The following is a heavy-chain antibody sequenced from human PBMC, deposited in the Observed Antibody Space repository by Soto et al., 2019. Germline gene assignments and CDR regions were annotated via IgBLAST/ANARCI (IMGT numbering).Heavy chain of an antibody. CDR3: VKGGGCSSTSCTHYYYYGMDV. D-gene: IGHD2-2*01. Sequence: PGGSLRLPCGASAFTFSSYAMSWVRPAPGKGLEWVSAIGGSGSSTYYADSVKGRFTISRDNSKNTLYLQMSSLRAEDTAVYYCVKGGGCSSTSCTHYYYYGMDVWGQGTTVTVSS. V-gene: IGHV3-23*01. CDR1: AFTFSSYA. J-gene: IGHJ6*02. CDR2: IGGSGSST.